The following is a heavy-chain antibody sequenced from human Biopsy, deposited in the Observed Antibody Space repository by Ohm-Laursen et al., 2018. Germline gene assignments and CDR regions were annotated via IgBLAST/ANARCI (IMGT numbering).Heavy chain of an antibody. CDR2: VWDDGINK. CDR3: ARDLGNLRGVMFYLDS. CDR1: GFTFSSFG. D-gene: IGHD3-16*01. V-gene: IGHV3-33*01. Sequence: SLRLSCAASGFTFSSFGMHWVRQAPGKGLEWVAVVWDDGINKFYADSVEGRFTISRDNFKNTVYLEMNSLRPEDTAVYYCARDLGNLRGVMFYLDSWGQGTLVSVSS. J-gene: IGHJ4*02.